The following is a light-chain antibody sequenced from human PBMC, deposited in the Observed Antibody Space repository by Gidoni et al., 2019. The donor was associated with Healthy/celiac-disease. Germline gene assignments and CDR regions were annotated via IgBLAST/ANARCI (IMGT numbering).Light chain of an antibody. J-gene: IGKJ5*01. CDR3: QQSYSTPIT. CDR2: AAS. V-gene: IGKV1-39*01. CDR1: QSISSY. Sequence: IQMTQSPSSLSASVGDRVAITCLARQSISSYLNWYQQKPGKAPKLLIYAASSLQSGVPARFSGSGSVTDFTLTISSLQPEDFATYYCQQSYSTPITFGQGTRLEIK.